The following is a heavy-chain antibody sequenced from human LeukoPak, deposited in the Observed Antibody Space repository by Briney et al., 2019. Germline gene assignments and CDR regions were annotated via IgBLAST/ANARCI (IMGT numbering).Heavy chain of an antibody. CDR2: IYYSGST. V-gene: IGHV4-59*01. CDR1: GDSSNSYY. J-gene: IGHJ3*02. Sequence: SETLSLTCSVSGDSSNSYYWGWIRQPPGKGLEWIGYIYYSGSTNYNPSLKSRLTISVDTSKNQFSLKLSSVTAADTAVYYCARLTKRNDPFAIWGQGTMVTVSS. CDR3: ARLTKRNDPFAI. D-gene: IGHD1-14*01.